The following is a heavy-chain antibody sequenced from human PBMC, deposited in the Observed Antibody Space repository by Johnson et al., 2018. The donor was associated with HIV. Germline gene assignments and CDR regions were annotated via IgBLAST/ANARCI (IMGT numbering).Heavy chain of an antibody. CDR3: ARVYYYDSSGIDAFDI. V-gene: IGHV3-7*01. CDR1: GFTFSSYW. J-gene: IGHJ3*02. D-gene: IGHD3-22*01. CDR2: IKQDGSEK. Sequence: MQLVESGGGLVQPGGSLRLSCAASGFTFSSYWMSWVSQAPGKGLEWVANIKQDGSEKYYVDSVKGRFTISRDNAKNSLYRQMNSLRAEDTAVYYCARVYYYDSSGIDAFDIWGQGTMVTVSS.